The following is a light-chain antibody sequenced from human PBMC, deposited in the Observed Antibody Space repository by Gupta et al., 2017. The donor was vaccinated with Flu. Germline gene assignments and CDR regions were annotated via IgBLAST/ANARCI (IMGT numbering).Light chain of an antibody. Sequence: DIVLTQSPATLSLSPGERATLSCRASQSVSSYLDWYQQKPGQAPRLLIYDASNRATRIPARFSGSGSGTDFTLTISSREPEEFAVYYCQQRSNWPPFTFGHGTKVDIK. V-gene: IGKV3-11*01. CDR3: QQRSNWPPFT. CDR1: QSVSSY. CDR2: DAS. J-gene: IGKJ3*01.